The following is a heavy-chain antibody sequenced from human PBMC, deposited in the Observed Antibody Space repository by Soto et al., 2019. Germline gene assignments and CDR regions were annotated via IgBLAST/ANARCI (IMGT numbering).Heavy chain of an antibody. V-gene: IGHV3-15*07. D-gene: IGHD2-2*01. J-gene: IGHJ4*02. CDR1: GFTFSHAW. CDR2: IKSKMDGGTA. CDR3: TTDPPRLCSSASCYVGY. Sequence: EVHLVESGGDLVTPGGSLRLSCAASGFTFSHAWMNWVRQAPGKGLEWVGRIKSKMDGGTADYAAHVKGRFIISKEDSENTLHLEMNNLRTEDTAVYYCTTDPPRLCSSASCYVGYWGQGTLVTVSS.